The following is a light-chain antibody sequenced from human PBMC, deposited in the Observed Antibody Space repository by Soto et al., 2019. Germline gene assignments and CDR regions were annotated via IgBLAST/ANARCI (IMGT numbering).Light chain of an antibody. CDR3: QHYNTYSPGT. J-gene: IGKJ1*01. Sequence: DSRLTKNTDTLSAFAGDRVTVTCRASQSVSSWVAWYQEKPGRGPKLLIYDASTWQSGVPSRFIGSGSGTEFTLTITSLQPDDFATYYCQHYNTYSPGTFGQGTMVDVK. CDR2: DAS. V-gene: IGKV1-5*01. CDR1: QSVSSW.